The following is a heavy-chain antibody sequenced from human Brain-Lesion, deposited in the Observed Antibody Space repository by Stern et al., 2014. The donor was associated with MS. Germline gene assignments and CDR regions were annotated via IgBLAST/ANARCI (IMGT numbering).Heavy chain of an antibody. CDR2: FDPEEGET. CDR1: GYTLTDLS. CDR3: ATLSPGAGGNYYRHFDY. V-gene: IGHV1-24*01. J-gene: IGHJ4*02. D-gene: IGHD1-26*01. Sequence: VQLVESGAEVKKPGASVKVSCKVSGYTLTDLSMHWVRQAPRKGLEWMGGFDPEEGETINAQKVQGRVAMTEDTSTDTAYMELSSLRSEDTAVYYCATLSPGAGGNYYRHFDYWGQGTLVTVSS.